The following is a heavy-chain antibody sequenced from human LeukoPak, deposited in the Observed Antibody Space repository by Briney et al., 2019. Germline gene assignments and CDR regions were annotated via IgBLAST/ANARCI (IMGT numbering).Heavy chain of an antibody. D-gene: IGHD3-16*01. CDR1: GFTFSSYS. CDR2: ISSSSSYI. J-gene: IGHJ6*04. V-gene: IGHV3-21*01. Sequence: PGGSLRLSCAASGFTFSSYSMNWVRQAPGKGLEWVSSISSSSSYIYYAESVKGRFTISRDNAKNSLYLQMNSLRAEDTAVYYCARESIIYYYGMDVWGKGTTVTVSS. CDR3: ARESIIYYYGMDV.